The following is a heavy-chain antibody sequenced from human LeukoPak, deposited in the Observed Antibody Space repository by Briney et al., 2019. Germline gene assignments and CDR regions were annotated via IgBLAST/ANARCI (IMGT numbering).Heavy chain of an antibody. CDR1: GFTFSGYA. J-gene: IGHJ3*02. CDR3: ARDLRVVVISDAFDI. Sequence: GGSLRLSCAASGFTFSGYAMHWVRQAPGKGLEWVAVISYDGSNKYYADSVKGRFTISRDNSKNTLYLQMNSLRAEDTAVYYCARDLRVVVISDAFDIWGQGTMVTVSS. CDR2: ISYDGSNK. V-gene: IGHV3-30-3*01. D-gene: IGHD3-22*01.